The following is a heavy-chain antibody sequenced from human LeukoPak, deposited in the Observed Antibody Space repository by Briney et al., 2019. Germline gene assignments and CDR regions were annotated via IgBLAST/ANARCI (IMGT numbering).Heavy chain of an antibody. CDR3: AREYGSGWYDY. CDR2: ISSSRSYI. Sequence: PGGSLRLSCAASGFTVSSEIMNWVRQAAGKGLEWVSAISSSRSYIYYADSVKGRFTISRDNAKNSLYLQMNSLTVEDTAVYYCAREYGSGWYDYWGEGTLVTVSS. J-gene: IGHJ4*02. D-gene: IGHD6-19*01. V-gene: IGHV3-21*01. CDR1: GFTVSSEI.